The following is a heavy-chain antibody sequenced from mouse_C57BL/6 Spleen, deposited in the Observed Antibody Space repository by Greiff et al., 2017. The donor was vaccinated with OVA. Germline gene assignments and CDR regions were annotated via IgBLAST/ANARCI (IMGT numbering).Heavy chain of an antibody. CDR2: IYPGDGDT. CDR1: GYAFSSSW. D-gene: IGHD6-1*01. CDR3: ARSSYASYAMDY. Sequence: VQLQQSGPELVKPGASVKISCKASGYAFSSSWMNWVKQRTGKGLEWIGRIYPGDGDTNYNGKFKGKATLTADKSSSTAYMQLSSLTSEDSAVYYCARSSYASYAMDYWGQGTSVTVSS. J-gene: IGHJ4*01. V-gene: IGHV1-82*01.